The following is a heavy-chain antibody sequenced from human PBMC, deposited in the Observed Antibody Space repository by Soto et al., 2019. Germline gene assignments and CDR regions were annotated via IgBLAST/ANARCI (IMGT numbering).Heavy chain of an antibody. J-gene: IGHJ5*02. CDR3: AHLLYGYFCIPPWIDP. Sequence: QITLKESGPTLVKPTQPLTLTCTFSGFSLSTSGVGVGWIRQPPGKALEWLALIYWDDDKRYSPSLKSRLTITNDTSHNQVVLTMTHMDPVDTVTYYCAHLLYGYFCIPPWIDPRGQGTLVTVSS. V-gene: IGHV2-5*02. CDR1: GFSLSTSGVG. D-gene: IGHD4-17*01. CDR2: IYWDDDK.